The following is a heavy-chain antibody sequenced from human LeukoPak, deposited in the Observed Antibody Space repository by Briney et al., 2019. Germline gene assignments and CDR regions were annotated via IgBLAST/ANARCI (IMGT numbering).Heavy chain of an antibody. Sequence: ASVKVSCXVSGYTLTELSMHWVRQAPGKGLEWMGGFDPEDGETIYAQKFQGRVTMTEDTYTDTAYMELSSLRSEDTAVYYCATNLRLVAGSYFDYWGQGTLVTVSS. J-gene: IGHJ4*02. CDR3: ATNLRLVAGSYFDY. V-gene: IGHV1-24*01. D-gene: IGHD6-19*01. CDR1: GYTLTELS. CDR2: FDPEDGET.